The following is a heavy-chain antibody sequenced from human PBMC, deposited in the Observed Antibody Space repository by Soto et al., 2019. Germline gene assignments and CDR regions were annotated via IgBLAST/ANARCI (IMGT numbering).Heavy chain of an antibody. CDR3: AKGGAMGVDY. V-gene: IGHV3-74*01. CDR1: GFTFNTHW. J-gene: IGHJ4*02. D-gene: IGHD1-26*01. Sequence: WSLRLSCTASGFTFNTHWMHWVRQAPGKGLVWVSRIYFDGITTNYADSVKGRLTVSRDNAKNTGYLHVNTLRDEDTAVYYCAKGGAMGVDYWGQGTLVTVSS. CDR2: IYFDGITT.